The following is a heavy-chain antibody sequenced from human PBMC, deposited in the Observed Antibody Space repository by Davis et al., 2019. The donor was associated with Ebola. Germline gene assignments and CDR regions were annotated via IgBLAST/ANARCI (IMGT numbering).Heavy chain of an antibody. Sequence: ESLKISCAASGFTFSSYSINWVRQPPGKGLEWIGETSYSENTNYNPSLKSRVTISIDTSRNQFSLRLTSVTAADTGVYYCARGRDAYKTGLDWGQGTLVTVAS. D-gene: IGHD5-24*01. CDR3: ARGRDAYKTGLD. J-gene: IGHJ4*02. CDR2: TSYSENT. V-gene: IGHV4-34*01. CDR1: GFTFSSYS.